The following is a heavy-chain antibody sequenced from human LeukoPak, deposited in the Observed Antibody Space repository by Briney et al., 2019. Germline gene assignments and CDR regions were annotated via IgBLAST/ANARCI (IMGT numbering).Heavy chain of an antibody. D-gene: IGHD3-3*01. J-gene: IGHJ4*02. V-gene: IGHV3-48*01. CDR3: VPEWSGFDY. CDR1: GFTFSSYS. CDR2: ISSSSTI. Sequence: GESLRLSCAASGFTFSSYSMNWVRQAPGKGLEWVSYISSSSTIYYADSVKGRFTISRDNAKNSLYLQMNSLRAEDTAVYYCVPEWSGFDYWGQGTLVTVSS.